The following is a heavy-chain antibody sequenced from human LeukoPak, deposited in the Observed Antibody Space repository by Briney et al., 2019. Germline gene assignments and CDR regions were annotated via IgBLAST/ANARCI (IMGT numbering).Heavy chain of an antibody. CDR2: ISWNSGSI. CDR3: AMTGELSDYGMDV. CDR1: GFTFDDYA. D-gene: IGHD3-10*01. V-gene: IGHV3-9*01. J-gene: IGHJ6*02. Sequence: PGGSLRLSCAASGFTFDDYAMHWVRQAPGKGLEWVSGISWNSGSIGYADSVKGRFTISRDNAKNSLYLQMNSLRAEDTAVYYCAMTGELSDYGMDVWGQGTTVTVSS.